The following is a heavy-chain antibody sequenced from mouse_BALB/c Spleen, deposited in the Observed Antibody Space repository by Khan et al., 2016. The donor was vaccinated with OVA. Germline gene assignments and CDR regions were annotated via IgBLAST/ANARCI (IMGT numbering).Heavy chain of an antibody. V-gene: IGHV5-12*02. CDR1: GFTFSDYY. CDR3: ARDGYGKGDAMDY. CDR2: ISNGGGST. D-gene: IGHD2-10*02. Sequence: EVQLVESGGGLVQPGGSLKLSCATSGFTFSDYYMYWVRQTPEKRLEWVAYISNGGGSTYYPDTVKGRFTISRDNAKNTLYLQMSRRKAEDTTMYYCARDGYGKGDAMDYWGQGTSVTVSS. J-gene: IGHJ4*01.